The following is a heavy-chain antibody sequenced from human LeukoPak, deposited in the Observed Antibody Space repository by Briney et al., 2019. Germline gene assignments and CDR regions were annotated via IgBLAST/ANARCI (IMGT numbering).Heavy chain of an antibody. CDR1: GFTFTTYW. CDR2: INQDGIEK. J-gene: IGHJ3*01. V-gene: IGHV3-7*05. D-gene: IGHD5-24*01. CDR3: ARGFDGYYGFDL. Sequence: TGGSPRLSCAASGFTFTTYWMSWVRQAPGKGLEWVANINQDGIEKYYVASVRGRLTISRDNAKNSIYVQMNSLRAEDAAVYYCARGFDGYYGFDLWGQGTMVTVSS.